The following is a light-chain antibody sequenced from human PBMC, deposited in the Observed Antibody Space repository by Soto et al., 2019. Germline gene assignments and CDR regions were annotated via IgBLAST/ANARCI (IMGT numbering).Light chain of an antibody. CDR2: DAS. CDR3: QQRSNWHLT. V-gene: IGKV3-11*01. CDR1: QSVSSY. Sequence: EIVLTQSPATLSLSPGERATLSCRASQSVSSYLAWYQQKPGQAPRLLIYDASNRATGIPGRFSGSGSGTDFALTISSRDPEDFAVYYCQQRSNWHLTFGGGTKVEIK. J-gene: IGKJ4*01.